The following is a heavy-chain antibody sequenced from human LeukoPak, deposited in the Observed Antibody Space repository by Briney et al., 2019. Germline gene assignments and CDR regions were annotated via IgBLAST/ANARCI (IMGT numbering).Heavy chain of an antibody. CDR2: ISYDGSNK. CDR3: ARDPRVWGSYPYFDY. J-gene: IGHJ4*02. Sequence: GGSLRLSCAASGFTFSSYAMHWVRQAPGKGLEWVAVISYDGSNKYYADSVKARFTISRDNSKNTLYLQMNSLRAEDTAVYYCARDPRVWGSYPYFDYWGQGTLVTVSS. CDR1: GFTFSSYA. D-gene: IGHD3-16*02. V-gene: IGHV3-30-3*01.